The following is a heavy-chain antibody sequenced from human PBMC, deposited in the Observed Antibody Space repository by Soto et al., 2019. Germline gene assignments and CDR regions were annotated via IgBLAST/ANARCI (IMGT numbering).Heavy chain of an antibody. V-gene: IGHV5-10-1*01. D-gene: IGHD6-6*01. CDR3: ARLQYSSSSKNWFDP. Sequence: PGESLKISCKGSGYSFTSYWISWVRQMPGKGLEWVGRIDPSDSYTNYSPSFQGHVTISADKSISTAYLQWSSLKASDTAMYYCARLQYSSSSKNWFDPWGQGTLVTVSS. J-gene: IGHJ5*02. CDR1: GYSFTSYW. CDR2: IDPSDSYT.